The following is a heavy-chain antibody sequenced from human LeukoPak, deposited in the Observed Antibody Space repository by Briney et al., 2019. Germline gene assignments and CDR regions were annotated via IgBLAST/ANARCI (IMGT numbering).Heavy chain of an antibody. CDR3: ARIVPYNYGYVDY. CDR2: IYYSGST. V-gene: IGHV4-59*01. D-gene: IGHD5-18*01. CDR1: GGSINNYY. Sequence: SETLSLTCTVSGGSINNYYRSWIRQPPGKGLEWIGYIYYSGSTNYNPSLKSRVSISVDTSKNQFSLKLSSVTAADTAVYYCARIVPYNYGYVDYWGQGTLVTVSS. J-gene: IGHJ4*02.